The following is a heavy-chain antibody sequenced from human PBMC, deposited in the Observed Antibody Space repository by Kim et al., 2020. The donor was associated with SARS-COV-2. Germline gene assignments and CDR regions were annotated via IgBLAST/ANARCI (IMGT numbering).Heavy chain of an antibody. V-gene: IGHV3-30*18. CDR1: GFTFSSYG. CDR3: AKDIDDFWSGCCGGMDV. Sequence: GGSLRLSCAASGFTFSSYGMHWVRQAPGKGLEWVAVISYDGSNKYYADSVKGRFTISRDNSKNTLYLQMNSLRAEDTAVYYCAKDIDDFWSGCCGGMDVWGQGTTVTVSS. D-gene: IGHD3-3*01. J-gene: IGHJ6*02. CDR2: ISYDGSNK.